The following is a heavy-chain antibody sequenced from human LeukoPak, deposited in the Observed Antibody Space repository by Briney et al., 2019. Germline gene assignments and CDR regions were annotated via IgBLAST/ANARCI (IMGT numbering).Heavy chain of an antibody. Sequence: GGSLRLSCAASGFTFSTYWMSWVRQAPGKGLEWVVSIKQDGSETYYVDSVKGRFTISRDNAKNSLYLQMNSLRAEDTAVYYCARDRRIAVANYGMDVWGQGTTVTVSS. J-gene: IGHJ6*02. D-gene: IGHD6-19*01. CDR1: GFTFSTYW. V-gene: IGHV3-7*01. CDR3: ARDRRIAVANYGMDV. CDR2: IKQDGSET.